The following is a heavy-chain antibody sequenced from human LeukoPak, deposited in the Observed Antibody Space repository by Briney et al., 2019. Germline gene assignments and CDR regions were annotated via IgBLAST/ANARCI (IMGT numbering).Heavy chain of an antibody. CDR2: IYPGDSDT. V-gene: IGHV5-51*01. CDR3: ARAGRGTAYYYGMDV. D-gene: IGHD1-1*01. CDR1: GYSFTSYW. Sequence: GESLKISCKGSGYSFTSYWIGWVRQMPGKGLEWMGIIYPGDSDTRYSPSFQGQVTISADKSISTAYLQWSSPKASDTAMYYCARAGRGTAYYYGMDVWGQGTTVTVSS. J-gene: IGHJ6*02.